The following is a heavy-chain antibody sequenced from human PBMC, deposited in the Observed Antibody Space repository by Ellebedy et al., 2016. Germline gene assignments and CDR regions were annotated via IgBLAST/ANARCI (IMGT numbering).Heavy chain of an antibody. J-gene: IGHJ4*02. CDR3: ARDEYNISWYKY. V-gene: IGHV4-59*12. D-gene: IGHD6-13*01. CDR1: GGSMSSYY. CDR2: LYYSGNT. Sequence: GSLRLSCTVSGGSMSSYYWGWIRQPPGKGLEWLGYLYYSGNTNYNPSLKSRVTISVDTSKNQFSLKLSSVTAADAAVYYCARDEYNISWYKYWGQGTLVTVSS.